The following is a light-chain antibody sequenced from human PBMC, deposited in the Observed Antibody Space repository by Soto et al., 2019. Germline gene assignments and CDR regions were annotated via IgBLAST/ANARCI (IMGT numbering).Light chain of an antibody. CDR1: TSNIGSHS. CDR2: TNN. V-gene: IGLV1-44*01. Sequence: QSGLTVQPSGSGTPGKRVTISCSGSTSNIGSHSVNWFQHLPGTAPRLLITTNNQRPSGVPARFSGYKSDTSASLVISGLQSEDEAHYYCATWDDNLKGVFGTGTKVTVL. J-gene: IGLJ1*01. CDR3: ATWDDNLKGV.